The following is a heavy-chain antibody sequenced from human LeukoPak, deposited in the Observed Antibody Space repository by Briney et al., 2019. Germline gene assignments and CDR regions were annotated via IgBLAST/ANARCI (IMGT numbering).Heavy chain of an antibody. D-gene: IGHD1-26*01. CDR1: GFTFSSYA. V-gene: IGHV3-30*01. Sequence: GGSLRLSCAASGFTFSSYAMHWVRQAPGKGLEWVAVISYDGSNKYYADSVKGRFTISRDNSKNTLYLQMNSLRAEDTAVYYCAKDSGSYDSADYWGQGTLVTVSS. CDR3: AKDSGSYDSADY. J-gene: IGHJ4*02. CDR2: ISYDGSNK.